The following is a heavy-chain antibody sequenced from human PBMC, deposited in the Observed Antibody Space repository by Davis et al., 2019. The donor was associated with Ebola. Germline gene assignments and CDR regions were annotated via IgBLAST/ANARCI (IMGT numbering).Heavy chain of an antibody. CDR2: ISGDSSHI. J-gene: IGHJ6*02. CDR1: GFTFSVYS. V-gene: IGHV3-21*06. Sequence: GESLQISCAASGFTFSVYSMNWVRQAPGKGLERVASISGDSSHIYYGDSVKGRFTISRDNAKNSLDLQINSLRAEDTAVYYCARCTGTSCYLVYGSMDVWGQGTTVTVSS. CDR3: ARCTGTSCYLVYGSMDV. D-gene: IGHD2-2*01.